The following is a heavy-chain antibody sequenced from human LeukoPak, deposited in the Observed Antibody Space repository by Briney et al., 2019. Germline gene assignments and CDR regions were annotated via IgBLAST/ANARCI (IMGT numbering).Heavy chain of an antibody. V-gene: IGHV3-73*01. D-gene: IGHD3/OR15-3a*01. CDR1: GFTFSGSA. CDR2: IRTQANSYAT. Sequence: GGSLKLSCAASGFTFSGSAMHWVRQASGKGLEWVGRIRTQANSYATAYAASVKGRFTISRDDSVNTAYLQMNSLKTEDTAVYYSTRQDSMDVWGKGTTVTVSS. CDR3: TRQDSMDV. J-gene: IGHJ6*04.